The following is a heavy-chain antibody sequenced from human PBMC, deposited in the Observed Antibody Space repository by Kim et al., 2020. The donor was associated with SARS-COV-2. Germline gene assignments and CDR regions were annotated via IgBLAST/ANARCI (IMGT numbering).Heavy chain of an antibody. CDR1: GYSFTSYW. CDR2: IDPSDSYT. V-gene: IGHV5-10-1*01. CDR3: ARHDPNYDSSGFRDWFDP. Sequence: GESLKISCKGSGYSFTSYWISWVRQMPGKGLEWMGRIDPSDSYTNYSPSFQGHVTISADKSISTAYLQWSSLKASDTAMYYCARHDPNYDSSGFRDWFDPWGQGTLVTVSS. D-gene: IGHD3-22*01. J-gene: IGHJ5*02.